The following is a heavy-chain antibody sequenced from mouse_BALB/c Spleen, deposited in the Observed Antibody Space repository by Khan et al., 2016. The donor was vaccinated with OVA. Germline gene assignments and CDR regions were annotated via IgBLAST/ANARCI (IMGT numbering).Heavy chain of an antibody. J-gene: IGHJ3*01. CDR1: GYTFTTFW. Sequence: QVQLKQSGAELAQPGASVKMSCKTSGYTFTTFWMHWVKQRPGQGLEWIGYINPSTGYPEYNQRFKDMATLTTDKSSSTAYIQLSRLTSYDSAVYYCSRRGLCGTFAYWGQGTLVTVSA. V-gene: IGHV1-7*01. CDR2: INPSTGYP. D-gene: IGHD1-1*02. CDR3: SRRGLCGTFAY.